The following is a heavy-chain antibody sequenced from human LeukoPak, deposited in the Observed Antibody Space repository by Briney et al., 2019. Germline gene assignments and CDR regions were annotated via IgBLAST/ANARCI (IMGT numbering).Heavy chain of an antibody. CDR3: ARDVPDYSSSWEKGFDY. J-gene: IGHJ4*02. CDR1: GGTFSSYA. Sequence: SVKVSCKASGGTFSSYAISWVRQAPGQGLEWMGRIIPILGIGNYAQKFQGRVTITADKSTSTAYMEVSRLRSEDTAVYYCARDVPDYSSSWEKGFDYWGQGTLVTVSS. D-gene: IGHD6-13*01. V-gene: IGHV1-69*04. CDR2: IIPILGIG.